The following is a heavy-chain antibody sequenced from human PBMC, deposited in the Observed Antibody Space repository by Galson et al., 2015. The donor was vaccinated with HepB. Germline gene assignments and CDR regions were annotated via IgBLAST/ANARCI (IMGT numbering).Heavy chain of an antibody. CDR3: ARTAGITVVRGVTNQDYYFDY. D-gene: IGHD3-10*01. Sequence: SLRLSCAASGFTFSSYGMHWVRQAPGKGLEWVAVISYDGSNKYYADSVKGRFTISRDNSKNTLYLQMNSLRAEDTAVYYCARTAGITVVRGVTNQDYYFDYWGQGTLVTVSS. V-gene: IGHV3-30*03. CDR2: ISYDGSNK. J-gene: IGHJ4*02. CDR1: GFTFSSYG.